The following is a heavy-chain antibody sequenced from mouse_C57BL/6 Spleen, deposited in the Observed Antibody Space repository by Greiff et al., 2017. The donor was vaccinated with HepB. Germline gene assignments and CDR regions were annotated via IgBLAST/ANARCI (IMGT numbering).Heavy chain of an antibody. D-gene: IGHD1-1*01. CDR3: TLITTVGGSPRCAY. V-gene: IGHV14-1*01. CDR1: GFNIKDYY. J-gene: IGHJ3*01. CDR2: IDPEDGDT. Sequence: EVQLQESGAELVRPGASVKLSCTASGFNIKDYYMHWVKQRPEQGLEWIGRIDPEDGDTEYAPKFQGKATMTADTSSNTAYLQLSSLTSEDTAVYYCTLITTVGGSPRCAYWGQGTLVTVSA.